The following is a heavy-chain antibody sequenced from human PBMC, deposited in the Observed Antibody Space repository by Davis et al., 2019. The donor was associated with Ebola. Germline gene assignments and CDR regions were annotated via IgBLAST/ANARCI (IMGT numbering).Heavy chain of an antibody. J-gene: IGHJ3*02. Sequence: PSETLSLTCTVSGGSISSGSSYWGWIRQPPGKGLEWIGTILYSGSTYYNPSLMSRVTISVDTSKNQFSLKLSSVTAADTAVYYCARRVVGAMDAFDIWGQGSMVTVSS. CDR3: ARRVVGAMDAFDI. V-gene: IGHV4-39*01. CDR1: GGSISSGSSY. D-gene: IGHD1-26*01. CDR2: ILYSGST.